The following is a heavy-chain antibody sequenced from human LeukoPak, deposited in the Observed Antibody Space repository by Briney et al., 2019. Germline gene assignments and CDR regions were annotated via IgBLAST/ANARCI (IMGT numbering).Heavy chain of an antibody. D-gene: IGHD1-26*01. CDR3: ATPERGAEYYFDY. CDR1: GFTFSDYY. CDR2: ISSSGSTI. J-gene: IGHJ4*02. Sequence: GGSLRLSCAASGFTFSDYYMSWIRQAPGKGLEWVSYISSSGSTIYYADSVKGRFTISRDNSKNTLYLQMNSLRAEDTAVYYCATPERGAEYYFDYWGQGTLVTVSS. V-gene: IGHV3-11*01.